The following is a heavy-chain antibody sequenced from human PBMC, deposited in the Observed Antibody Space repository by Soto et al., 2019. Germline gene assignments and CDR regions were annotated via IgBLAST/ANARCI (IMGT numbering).Heavy chain of an antibody. Sequence: SETLSLTCTVSCGSISSGGYYWSWIRQHPGKGLEWIGYIYYSGSTYYNPSLKSRVTISVDTSKNQFSLKLSSVTAADTAVYYCAGSGYVWEDGMDVWGQGTTVTVSS. J-gene: IGHJ6*02. CDR1: CGSISSGGYY. CDR3: AGSGYVWEDGMDV. V-gene: IGHV4-31*03. CDR2: IYYSGST. D-gene: IGHD3-16*01.